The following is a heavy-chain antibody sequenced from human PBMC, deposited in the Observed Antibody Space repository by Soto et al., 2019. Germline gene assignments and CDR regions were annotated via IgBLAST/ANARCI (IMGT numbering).Heavy chain of an antibody. J-gene: IGHJ4*02. CDR1: GFTVSNNF. Sequence: VQLVESGGGLIQTGGSLRLSCAVSGFTVSNNFMMWVRQAPGKGLEWVSLIYSGGSISYADSVKGRFTISRDGSMNMLYLQMNSLTVEDTAVYYCARDGNGQRGSPHWGQGTLVTVSS. CDR2: IYSGGSI. CDR3: ARDGNGQRGSPH. V-gene: IGHV3-53*02. D-gene: IGHD3-16*01.